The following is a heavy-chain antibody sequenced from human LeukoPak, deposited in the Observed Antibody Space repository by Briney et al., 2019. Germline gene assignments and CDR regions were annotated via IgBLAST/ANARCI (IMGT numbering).Heavy chain of an antibody. V-gene: IGHV4-4*07. J-gene: IGHJ5*02. Sequence: SETLSLTCTVSGDSMRSYYWSWIRQPAGKGLEWIGRIYTSGSTNYNPSLKSRVTMSIDTSKNQFSLQLNSVTPEDTAVYYCAREPEQWLVFGVGNYYPHNCFDPWGQGTLVTVSS. D-gene: IGHD6-19*01. CDR1: GDSMRSYY. CDR3: AREPEQWLVFGVGNYYPHNCFDP. CDR2: IYTSGST.